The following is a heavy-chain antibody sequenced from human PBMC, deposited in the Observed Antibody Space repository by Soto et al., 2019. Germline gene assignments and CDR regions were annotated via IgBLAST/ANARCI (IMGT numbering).Heavy chain of an antibody. J-gene: IGHJ4*02. Sequence: LSLTCTVSGGSINTFYWSWVRQPAGKGLEWIGRIFSSGSTSFNPSLESRVAMSVDTSKNHFSLNLSSVTAADMAVYYCAREGSHSAYNFAHGIQLWSFDFWGQGALVTVSS. CDR2: IFSSGST. V-gene: IGHV4-4*07. CDR1: GGSINTFY. D-gene: IGHD5-12*01. CDR3: AREGSHSAYNFAHGIQLWSFDF.